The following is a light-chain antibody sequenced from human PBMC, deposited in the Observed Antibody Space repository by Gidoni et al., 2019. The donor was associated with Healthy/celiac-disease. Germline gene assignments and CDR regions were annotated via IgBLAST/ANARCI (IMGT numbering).Light chain of an antibody. CDR1: ESISSY. CDR3: QQSYSTPHT. V-gene: IGKV1-39*01. J-gene: IGKJ2*01. CDR2: AAA. Sequence: DIQMLQSPSSLSASVGERVTSTCRSSESISSYLNWYQQKPGKAPKLLLYAAASLQSGVTSRFSGSGSLTDFTLTISSLQPEDFATYYCQQSYSTPHTFGQGTKLEIK.